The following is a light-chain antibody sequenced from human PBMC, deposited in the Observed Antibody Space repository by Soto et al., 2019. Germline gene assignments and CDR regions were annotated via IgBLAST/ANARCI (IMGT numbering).Light chain of an antibody. J-gene: IGLJ1*01. CDR3: ISYTSRSTLYV. Sequence: QSAMTKPAAVSVCPRQSITISCTGASSDVGGYTYVSWYQQHPGKAPKLMIYEVNNRPSGVSNRFSGSKSGNTASLTISGLQAEDEADSYCISYTSRSTLYVYRTWPKVAV. CDR1: SSDVGGYTY. CDR2: EVN. V-gene: IGLV2-14*01.